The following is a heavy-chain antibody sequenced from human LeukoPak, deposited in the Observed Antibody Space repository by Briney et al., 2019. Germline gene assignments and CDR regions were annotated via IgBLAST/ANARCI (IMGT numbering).Heavy chain of an antibody. CDR1: GYTFTGYY. D-gene: IGHD3-22*01. CDR3: ARGITMIVVGTWFDP. V-gene: IGHV1-2*04. CDR2: INPNSGGT. Sequence: ASVKVSCKASGYTFTGYYMHWVRQAPGQGLEWMGWINPNSGGTNYAQKFQGWVTMTRDTSISTAYMELSRLRSDDTAVYYCARGITMIVVGTWFDPWGQGTLVTVSS. J-gene: IGHJ5*02.